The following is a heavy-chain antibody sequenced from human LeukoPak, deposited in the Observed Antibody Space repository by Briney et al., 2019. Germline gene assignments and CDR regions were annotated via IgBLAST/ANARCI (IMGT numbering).Heavy chain of an antibody. D-gene: IGHD4-17*01. CDR2: IYWNNDN. V-gene: IGHV2-5*01. CDR1: GFSLTTSGVG. CDR3: AHYGDYRFMYYFDY. J-gene: IGHJ4*02. Sequence: SGPTLVNPTQTLTLTCSFSGFSLTTSGVGVGWIRQSPGKALEWLALIYWNNDNRYSPSLKTRLTITKDTSKNQVVLTMTEMDPVDTATYYCAHYGDYRFMYYFDYWGQGTLVTVS.